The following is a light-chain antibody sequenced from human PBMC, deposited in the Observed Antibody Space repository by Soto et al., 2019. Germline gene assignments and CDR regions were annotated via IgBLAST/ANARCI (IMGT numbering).Light chain of an antibody. V-gene: IGKV3-15*01. CDR3: QQYNDWPLT. CDR1: QSVSNN. CDR2: GSS. Sequence: EIVMTQSPATLSVSPGERVTVSCRASQSVSNNLVWYQQKPGQAPRLLMYGSSIRATGIPARFSGSGSGTEFTLTISSLQSEDFALYYCQQYNDWPLTFGQGTRLEIK. J-gene: IGKJ5*01.